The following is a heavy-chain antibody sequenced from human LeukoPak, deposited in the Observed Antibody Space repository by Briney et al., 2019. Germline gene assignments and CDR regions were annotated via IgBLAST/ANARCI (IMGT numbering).Heavy chain of an antibody. J-gene: IGHJ4*02. V-gene: IGHV3-23*01. CDR2: IRISGRST. CDR3: AKRGASMITSGGVIAGDYFDD. Sequence: GGSLRLSCEASGFNFNSYDLNLVRQAPGKGLEWVSTIRISGRSTYYVDSVKGRFTISRDDSKNTLYLQMDGLRAEDTAVYYCAKRGASMITSGGVIAGDYFDDWGQGALVTVSS. CDR1: GFNFNSYD. D-gene: IGHD3-16*02.